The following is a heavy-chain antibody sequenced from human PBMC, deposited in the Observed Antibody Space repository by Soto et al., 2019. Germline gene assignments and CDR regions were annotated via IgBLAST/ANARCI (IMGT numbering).Heavy chain of an antibody. CDR1: GGSISSSSYY. CDR3: ARHPDIVATISPLRSDNWFDP. J-gene: IGHJ5*02. Sequence: QLQLQGSGPGLVKPSETLSLTCTVSGGSISSSSYYWGWIRQPPGKGLEWIGSIYYSGSTYYNPSLKSRVTISVDTSKNQFSLKLSSVTAADTAVYYCARHPDIVATISPLRSDNWFDPWGQGTLVTVSS. D-gene: IGHD5-12*01. CDR2: IYYSGST. V-gene: IGHV4-39*01.